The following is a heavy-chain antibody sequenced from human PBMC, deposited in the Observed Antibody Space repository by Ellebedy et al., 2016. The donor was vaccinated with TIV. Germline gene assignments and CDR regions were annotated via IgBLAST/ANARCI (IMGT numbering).Heavy chain of an antibody. D-gene: IGHD3-3*01. Sequence: GESLKISCAASGLTFSSYNMNWVRQAPGKGLEWVSFISSSSNYIYYADSVKGRFTISRDNAKNSLYLQMNSLRAEDTAVYYCARESGGYDFWSGYYALDYYGMDVWGQGTTVTVSS. CDR1: GLTFSSYN. J-gene: IGHJ6*02. CDR2: ISSSSNYI. V-gene: IGHV3-21*01. CDR3: ARESGGYDFWSGYYALDYYGMDV.